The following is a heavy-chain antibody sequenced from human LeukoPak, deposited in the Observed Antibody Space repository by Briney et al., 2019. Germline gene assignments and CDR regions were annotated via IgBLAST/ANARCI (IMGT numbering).Heavy chain of an antibody. CDR3: AREPLGGSHYFDY. CDR1: GFTFSSYW. V-gene: IGHV3-7*03. Sequence: SGGSLRLSCAASGFTFSSYWMSWVRQAPGKGLEWVANIKQDGSEKYCVDSVKGRFTISRDNAKNALYLQMNSLRAEDTAVYYCAREPLGGSHYFDYWGQGTLVTVSS. CDR2: IKQDGSEK. D-gene: IGHD5-12*01. J-gene: IGHJ4*02.